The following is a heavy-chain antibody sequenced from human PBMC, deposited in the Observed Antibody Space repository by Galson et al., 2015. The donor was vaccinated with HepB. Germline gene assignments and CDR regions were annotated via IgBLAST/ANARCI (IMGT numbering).Heavy chain of an antibody. CDR3: ARDGGWYEGSKDRTPFDY. CDR2: INAGNGNT. CDR1: GYTFTSYA. J-gene: IGHJ4*02. D-gene: IGHD6-19*01. Sequence: VSCKASGYTFTSYAMHWVRQAPGQRLEWMGWINAGNGNTKYSQKFQGRVTITRDTSASTAYMELSSLRSEDTAVYYCARDGGWYEGSKDRTPFDYWGQGTLVTVSS. V-gene: IGHV1-3*01.